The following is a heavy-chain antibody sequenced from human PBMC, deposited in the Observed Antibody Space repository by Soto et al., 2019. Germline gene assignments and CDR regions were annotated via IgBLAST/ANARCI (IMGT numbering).Heavy chain of an antibody. CDR1: GDSISSYY. Sequence: QVQLQESGPGLVKPSETLSLTCAVSGDSISSYYCMWIRQPPGKGLESIGYLYYGRSANYNPYLKSRVRLPVDTSTNQCSLTLGSMTAADTAVYYCALRSMAVVPEYWGQGTLVTVSS. D-gene: IGHD3-22*01. CDR3: ALRSMAVVPEY. V-gene: IGHV4-59*01. CDR2: LYYGRSA. J-gene: IGHJ4*02.